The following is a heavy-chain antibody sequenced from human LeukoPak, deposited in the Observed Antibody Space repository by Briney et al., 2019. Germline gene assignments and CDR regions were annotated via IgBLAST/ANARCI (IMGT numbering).Heavy chain of an antibody. V-gene: IGHV3-33*01. Sequence: GGSLRLSRAASGFTFSTYGMHWVRQAPGKGLEWVAVIWYDGNNKYYADSVKGRFIISRDNSKDTLYLQMNSLRVEDTAVYYCARAHAGILTGYYLDYWGQGTLVTVSS. D-gene: IGHD3-9*01. CDR2: IWYDGNNK. J-gene: IGHJ4*02. CDR3: ARAHAGILTGYYLDY. CDR1: GFTFSTYG.